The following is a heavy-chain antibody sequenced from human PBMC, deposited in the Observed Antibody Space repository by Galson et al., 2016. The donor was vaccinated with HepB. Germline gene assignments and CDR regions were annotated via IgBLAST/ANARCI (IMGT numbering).Heavy chain of an antibody. J-gene: IGHJ4*02. D-gene: IGHD6-13*01. Sequence: SLRLSCAASGFPFSKYWMHWVRQAPGKGLVWVSRINTDGSSTTYADSVQGRFTISRDNAKNTLYLQMNSLRAEDTALDYCTRVHREGIAAAGFQNWGQGTLVTVSS. CDR3: TRVHREGIAAAGFQN. CDR1: GFPFSKYW. V-gene: IGHV3-74*01. CDR2: INTDGSST.